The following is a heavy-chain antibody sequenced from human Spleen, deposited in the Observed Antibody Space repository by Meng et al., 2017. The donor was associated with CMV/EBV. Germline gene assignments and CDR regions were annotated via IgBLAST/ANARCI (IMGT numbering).Heavy chain of an antibody. CDR1: GFTFRDSA. D-gene: IGHD4/OR15-4a*01. J-gene: IGHJ3*02. Sequence: GESLKISCAASGFTFRDSAMHWVRQASGKGLEWVGRIRSKANNYATTYTASVKGRFTISRDDSKNTAYLQMNSLKTEDTAVYYCTRDMVVTPLGAFDIWGQGTMVTVSS. V-gene: IGHV3-73*01. CDR2: IRSKANNYAT. CDR3: TRDMVVTPLGAFDI.